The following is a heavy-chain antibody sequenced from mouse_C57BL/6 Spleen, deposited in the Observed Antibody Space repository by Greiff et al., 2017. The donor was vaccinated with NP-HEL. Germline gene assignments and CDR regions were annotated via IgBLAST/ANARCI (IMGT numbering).Heavy chain of an antibody. CDR2: IYPRDGST. D-gene: IGHD2-3*01. J-gene: IGHJ2*01. CDR1: GYTFTSYD. V-gene: IGHV1-85*01. CDR3: ARYDGYYDFDY. Sequence: VKLQESGPELVKPGASVKLSCKASGYTFTSYDINWVKQRPGQGLEWIGWIYPRDGSTKYNEKFKGKATLTVDTSSSTAYMELHSLTSEDSAVYFCARYDGYYDFDYWGQGTTLTVSS.